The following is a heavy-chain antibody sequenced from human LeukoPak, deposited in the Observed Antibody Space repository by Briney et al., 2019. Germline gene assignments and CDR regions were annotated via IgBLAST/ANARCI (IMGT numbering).Heavy chain of an antibody. J-gene: IGHJ4*02. CDR3: AKGRGSSSSYHFDC. Sequence: GGSLRLSCAASGFTFDDYGMSWVRQAPGKGLEWVSGINWNGGSTGYADSVKGRFTISRDNAKNSLYLQMDSLRAEDTAVYHCAKGRGSSSSYHFDCWGQGTLVTVSS. CDR2: INWNGGST. V-gene: IGHV3-20*01. CDR1: GFTFDDYG. D-gene: IGHD6-13*01.